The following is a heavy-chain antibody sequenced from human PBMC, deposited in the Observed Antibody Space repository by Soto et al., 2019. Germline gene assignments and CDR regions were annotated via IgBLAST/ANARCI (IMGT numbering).Heavy chain of an antibody. CDR1: GFTFSSYW. CDR3: ARMVGRGRGWDV. V-gene: IGHV3-7*01. CDR2: IKQDGSEE. D-gene: IGHD2-15*01. Sequence: EVQLVESGGGLVQPGGSLRLSCVDSGFTFSSYWMSWVRQAPVKGLEWVGNIKQDGSEENYVDSVKGRVTTSRDKAKNSIYLEMDIGRGEDTAVYYCARMVGRGRGWDVWGQGIMVVVSS. J-gene: IGHJ6*02.